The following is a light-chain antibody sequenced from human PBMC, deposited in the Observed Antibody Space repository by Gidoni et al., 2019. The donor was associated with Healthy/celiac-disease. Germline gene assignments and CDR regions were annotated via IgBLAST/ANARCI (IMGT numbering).Light chain of an antibody. CDR2: DAS. V-gene: IGKV3-11*01. Sequence: EIVLTQSPATLSWSPGERATLSGRASQSVSSYLAWYQQKPGQAPRLLIYDASNRATGIPARFIGSGSGTDFTLTIRSLEPADFAVYYCQQRSNWPWTLGQGTKVEIK. CDR1: QSVSSY. J-gene: IGKJ1*01. CDR3: QQRSNWPWT.